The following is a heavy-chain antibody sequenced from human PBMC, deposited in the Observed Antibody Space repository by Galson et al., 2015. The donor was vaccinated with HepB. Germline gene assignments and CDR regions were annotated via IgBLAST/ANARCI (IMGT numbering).Heavy chain of an antibody. J-gene: IGHJ3*02. D-gene: IGHD5-24*01. CDR3: ARDGMATGWAFDI. CDR2: IRPSGGDT. CDR1: GSSFTSYY. V-gene: IGHV1-46*01. Sequence: SVKVSCKASGSSFTSYYMHWVRQAPGHGLEWMGIIRPSGGDTRYAQNFQGRVTMTRDTSTSTVYMELSSLRSEDTAVYYCARDGMATGWAFDIWGQGTMVTVSS.